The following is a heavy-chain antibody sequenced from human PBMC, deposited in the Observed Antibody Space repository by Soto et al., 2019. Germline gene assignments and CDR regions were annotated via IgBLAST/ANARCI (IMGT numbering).Heavy chain of an antibody. D-gene: IGHD2-15*01. J-gene: IGHJ3*02. V-gene: IGHV3-48*02. Sequence: GGSLRLSCAASGFTFSSYSMNWVRQAPGKGLEWVSYISSSSSTIYYADSVKGRFTISRDNAKNSLYLQMNSLRDEDTAVYYCARDHPHPHTVVTTPDAFDIWGQGTMVTVSS. CDR3: ARDHPHPHTVVTTPDAFDI. CDR1: GFTFSSYS. CDR2: ISSSSSTI.